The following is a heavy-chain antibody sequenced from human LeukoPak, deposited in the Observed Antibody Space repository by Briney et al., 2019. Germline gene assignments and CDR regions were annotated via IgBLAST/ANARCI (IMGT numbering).Heavy chain of an antibody. J-gene: IGHJ3*02. V-gene: IGHV1-46*01. CDR2: INPSGGST. CDR1: GYTFTNYY. CDR3: ACTEWFNGAFDI. D-gene: IGHD3-3*01. Sequence: ASVKVSCKASGYTFTNYYMHWVRQAPGQGLEWMGIINPSGGSTSYAQKFQGRVTMTRDTSTSTVYMELSSLRSEDTAVYYCACTEWFNGAFDIWGQGTMVTVSS.